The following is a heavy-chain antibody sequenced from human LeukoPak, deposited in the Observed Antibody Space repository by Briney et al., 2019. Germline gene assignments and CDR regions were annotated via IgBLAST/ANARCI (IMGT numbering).Heavy chain of an antibody. D-gene: IGHD2-2*01. CDR2: ISGSGGST. Sequence: GGSLRLSCAASGFTFSSYAMSWVRQAPGKGLEWVSAISGSGGSTYYADSVKGRFTISRDNSKNTLYLQMNSLRSEDTAVYYCARGSGGNVVVRRYNWFDPWGQGTLVTVSS. J-gene: IGHJ5*02. CDR1: GFTFSSYA. CDR3: ARGSGGNVVVRRYNWFDP. V-gene: IGHV3-23*01.